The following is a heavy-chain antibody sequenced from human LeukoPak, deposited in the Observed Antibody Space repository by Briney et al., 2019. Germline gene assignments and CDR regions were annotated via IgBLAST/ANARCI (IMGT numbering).Heavy chain of an antibody. D-gene: IGHD5/OR15-5a*01. CDR1: GYSFTSYA. J-gene: IGHJ4*02. CDR2: INAGNGNT. CDR3: ARDLRSTIDY. V-gene: IGHV1-3*01. Sequence: ASVKVSCKASGYSFTSYAMHWVRQAPGQRLEWMGWINAGNGNTKYSHKFQGRVTITRDTSESTAYMELSSLRSEDTAVYYCARDLRSTIDYWGQGTLVTVSS.